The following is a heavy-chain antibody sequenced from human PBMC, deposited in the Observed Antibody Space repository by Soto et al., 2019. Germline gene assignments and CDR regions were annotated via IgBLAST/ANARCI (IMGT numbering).Heavy chain of an antibody. Sequence: SETLSLTCALYGGSFDGYYWSWIRQSPGKGLEWIGEIHHSGSTKYNPSLKSRVSLSVDTSTKQFSLKLTSLTAADRGVHSFGRGVDSWSGYLFWGQGTPVTVSS. CDR2: IHHSGST. CDR1: GGSFDGYY. CDR3: GRGVDSWSGYLF. V-gene: IGHV4-34*01. J-gene: IGHJ4*02. D-gene: IGHD3-3*01.